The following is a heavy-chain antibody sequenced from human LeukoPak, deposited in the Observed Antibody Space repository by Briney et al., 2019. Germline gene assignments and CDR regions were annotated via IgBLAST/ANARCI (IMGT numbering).Heavy chain of an antibody. V-gene: IGHV1-69*06. CDR2: VIPIFGTA. Sequence: ASVKVSCKASGGTFSSYASSWVRQAPGQGLEWMGGVIPIFGTANYAQKFQGRVTITPDKSTSTAYMELRSLRSEDTAVYYCARALGYCSSTSCSYFDYRGQGTLVTVSS. D-gene: IGHD2-2*01. J-gene: IGHJ4*02. CDR1: GGTFSSYA. CDR3: ARALGYCSSTSCSYFDY.